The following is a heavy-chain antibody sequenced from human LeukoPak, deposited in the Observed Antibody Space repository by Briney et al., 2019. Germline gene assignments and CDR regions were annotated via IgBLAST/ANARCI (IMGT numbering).Heavy chain of an antibody. J-gene: IGHJ4*02. Sequence: SETLSLTCTVSGGSISSYCWSCIRQPAGKGLEWIGRICTSGSTNYNPSLKSRVTMSGDTSKNQFSLKLSSVTAADTAVYYCAEGGQWLRVWGQGTLVTVSS. CDR3: AEGGQWLRV. CDR1: GGSISSYC. D-gene: IGHD6-19*01. CDR2: ICTSGST. V-gene: IGHV4-4*07.